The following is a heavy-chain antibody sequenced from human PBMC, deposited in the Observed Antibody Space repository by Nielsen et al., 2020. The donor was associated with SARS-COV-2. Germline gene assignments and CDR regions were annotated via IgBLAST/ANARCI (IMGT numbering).Heavy chain of an antibody. J-gene: IGHJ6*02. CDR2: IKQDGSEK. CDR1: GFTFSSYW. D-gene: IGHD3-16*01. CDR3: ARDGGRTPSPGMDV. Sequence: GESLKISCAASGFTFSSYWMSWVRQAPGKGLEWVANIKQDGSEKYYVDSVKGRFTISRDNAKNSLYLQMNSLRAEDTAVYYCARDGGRTPSPGMDVWGQGTTVTVSS. V-gene: IGHV3-7*01.